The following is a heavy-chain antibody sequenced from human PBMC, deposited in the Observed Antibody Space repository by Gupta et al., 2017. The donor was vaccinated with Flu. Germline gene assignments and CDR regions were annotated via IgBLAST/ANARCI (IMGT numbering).Heavy chain of an antibody. Sequence: QVQLVQSGAEVKTPGSSVKVSCKASGGTFSTYGISWVRQAPGQGLEWMGGITPIFGTANYAQKFQGRVTVTADESTSTVYMELSSLRSEDTAVYYCARVGRQQLDLGEEPYYYHYMDVWGKGTTVTVSS. D-gene: IGHD6-13*01. CDR2: ITPIFGTA. V-gene: IGHV1-69*01. CDR1: GGTFSTYG. CDR3: ARVGRQQLDLGEEPYYYHYMDV. J-gene: IGHJ6*03.